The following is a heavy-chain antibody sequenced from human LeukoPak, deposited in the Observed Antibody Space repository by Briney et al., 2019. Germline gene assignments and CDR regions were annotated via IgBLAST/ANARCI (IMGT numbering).Heavy chain of an antibody. CDR2: ISGSGEST. D-gene: IGHD4-17*01. Sequence: GGSLRLSCAASGFSFSSFAMSWVRQAPGKGLEWVSAISGSGESTYYGDSVKGRFTISRDNSKNTVDVQMNSLRAEDTAVYYCAAGDYGDYMGGSDYWGQGTLVTVSS. CDR3: AAGDYGDYMGGSDY. J-gene: IGHJ4*02. V-gene: IGHV3-23*01. CDR1: GFSFSSFA.